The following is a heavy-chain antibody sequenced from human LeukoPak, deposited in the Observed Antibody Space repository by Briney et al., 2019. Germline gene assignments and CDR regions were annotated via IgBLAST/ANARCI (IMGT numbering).Heavy chain of an antibody. Sequence: ASVKVSCKASGYTFTGYYMHWVRQAPGQGLEWMGWINPNSGGTNYAQKFRGRVTMTRDTSISTAYMELSRLRSDDTAVYYCARDPGIISGPLDYWGQGTLVTVSS. CDR3: ARDPGIISGPLDY. CDR1: GYTFTGYY. D-gene: IGHD6-19*01. V-gene: IGHV1-2*02. CDR2: INPNSGGT. J-gene: IGHJ4*02.